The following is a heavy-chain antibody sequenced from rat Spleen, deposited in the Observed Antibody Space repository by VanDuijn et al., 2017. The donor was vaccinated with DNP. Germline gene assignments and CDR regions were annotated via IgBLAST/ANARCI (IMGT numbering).Heavy chain of an antibody. Sequence: EVQLVESGGGLVQPGRSMKLSCAASGFTFSNSDMAWVRQAPTKGLEWVATISYDGSSTYYSDSVKGRFTISRDNAKNTLSLQMNSLRSEDTATYYCARDNYGGYYWGRGVMVTVSS. V-gene: IGHV5-22*01. D-gene: IGHD1-11*01. CDR2: ISYDGSST. CDR3: ARDNYGGYY. J-gene: IGHJ2*01. CDR1: GFTFSNSD.